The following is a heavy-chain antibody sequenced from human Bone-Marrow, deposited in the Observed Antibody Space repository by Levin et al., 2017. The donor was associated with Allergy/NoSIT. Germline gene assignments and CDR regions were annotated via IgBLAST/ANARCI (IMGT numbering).Heavy chain of an antibody. D-gene: IGHD2/OR15-2a*01. CDR2: ISFDGKKT. CDR3: ARDLSMGYEDSLGY. V-gene: IGHV3-33*05. Sequence: HPSETLSLTCAASGFTLSSYGMHWVRQTPGKDLDWVAFISFDGKKTNYAGFAKGRFTISKDNSKNTLFLEMNRLRAEDTGVYYCARDLSMGYEDSLGYWGQGTLATVSS. CDR1: GFTLSSYG. J-gene: IGHJ4*02.